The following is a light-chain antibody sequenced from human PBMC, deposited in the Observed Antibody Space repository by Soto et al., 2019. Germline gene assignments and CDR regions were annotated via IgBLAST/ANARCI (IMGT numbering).Light chain of an antibody. CDR1: QGMGNY. V-gene: IGKV1-27*01. CDR3: QKYYTAPET. CDR2: AAS. J-gene: IGKJ1*01. Sequence: DIQMTQSPSSLSASVGDRVTITCRASQGMGNYLAWYQQKPGRVPKNLIYAASTLQSGVPSRFSGSGSGTDFTITISSLQPEDVATYYCQKYYTAPETFGQGTKVEIK.